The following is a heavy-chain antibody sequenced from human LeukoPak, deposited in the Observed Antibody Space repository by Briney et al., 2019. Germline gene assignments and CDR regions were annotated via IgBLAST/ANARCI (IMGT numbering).Heavy chain of an antibody. Sequence: ASVKVSCKVSGYTLTELSMHWVRQAPGKGLEWMGGFDPEDGETLYAQRFQGRVTMTKDTSTDTVYMELSSLKSEDTAVYYCARVSDTSTRRAYFQHWGQGTLVTVSS. CDR1: GYTLTELS. CDR2: FDPEDGET. CDR3: ARVSDTSTRRAYFQH. J-gene: IGHJ1*01. V-gene: IGHV1-24*01. D-gene: IGHD2-2*01.